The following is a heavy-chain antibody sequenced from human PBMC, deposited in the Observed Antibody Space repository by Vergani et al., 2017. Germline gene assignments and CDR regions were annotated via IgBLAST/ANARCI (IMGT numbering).Heavy chain of an antibody. J-gene: IGHJ6*02. CDR3: AREARYSYGNYYYYYGMDV. V-gene: IGHV3-30*03. CDR2: ISYDGSNK. Sequence: VQLLESGGGLVQPGGSLRLSCAASGFTFSSYGMHWVRQAPGKGLEWVAVISYDGSNKYYADSVKGRFTISRDNSKNTLYLQMNSLRAEDTAVYYCAREARYSYGNYYYYYGMDVWGQGTTVTVSS. D-gene: IGHD5-18*01. CDR1: GFTFSSYG.